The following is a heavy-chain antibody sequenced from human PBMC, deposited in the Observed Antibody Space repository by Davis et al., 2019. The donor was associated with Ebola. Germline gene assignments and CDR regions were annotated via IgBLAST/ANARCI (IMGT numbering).Heavy chain of an antibody. Sequence: SETLSLTCAVYGGSFSGYYWSWIRQTPRKGLEWIGSISYSGTTHYNPSLKSRVTMSVGTSKNQFSLKLSSVTAADTAVYYCARRTIFSTFDIWGQGTMVTVSS. D-gene: IGHD3-3*01. CDR3: ARRTIFSTFDI. CDR2: ISYSGTT. V-gene: IGHV4-34*01. J-gene: IGHJ3*02. CDR1: GGSFSGYY.